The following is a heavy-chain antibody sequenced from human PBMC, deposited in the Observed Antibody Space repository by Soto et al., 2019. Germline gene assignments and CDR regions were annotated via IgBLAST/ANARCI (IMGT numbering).Heavy chain of an antibody. D-gene: IGHD3-10*01. Sequence: QVQLVESGGGVVQPGRSLRLSCAASGFPFTSYGMHWVREGPDKGLEWVAIISYDGSDKYYADSVKGRFTISRDNSKNSLYLPMNSLRPVDTALYYCVGGQYYFAYRGQGTLVIVYS. V-gene: IGHV3-30*03. J-gene: IGHJ4*02. CDR2: ISYDGSDK. CDR3: VGGQYYFAY. CDR1: GFPFTSYG.